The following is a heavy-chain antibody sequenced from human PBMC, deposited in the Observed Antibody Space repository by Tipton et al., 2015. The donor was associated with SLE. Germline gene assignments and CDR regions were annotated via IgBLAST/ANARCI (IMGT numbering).Heavy chain of an antibody. CDR1: GGSISSHY. CDR2: IYYSGST. CDR3: ARDTGPHWFDP. V-gene: IGHV4-59*11. Sequence: TLSLTCTVSGGSISSHYWSWIRQPPGKGLEWIGYIYYSGSTNYNPSLKSRVTISVDTSKNQFSLKLSSVTAADTAVYYCARDTGPHWFDPWGQGTLVTVSS. J-gene: IGHJ5*02. D-gene: IGHD3-10*01.